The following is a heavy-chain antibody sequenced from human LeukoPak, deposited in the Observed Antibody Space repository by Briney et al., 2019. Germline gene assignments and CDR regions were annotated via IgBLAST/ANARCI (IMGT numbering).Heavy chain of an antibody. J-gene: IGHJ4*02. D-gene: IGHD6-6*01. V-gene: IGHV4-30-4*08. CDR1: GGSLSGYY. CDR2: IYYSGST. CDR3: ARGSWSSSIDY. Sequence: SETLSLTCAVYGGSLSGYYWSWIRQSPGKGLEYIGYIYYSGSTYYNPSLKSRITISVDTSKNQFSLKLSSVTAADTAVYYCARGSWSSSIDYWGQGTLVTVSS.